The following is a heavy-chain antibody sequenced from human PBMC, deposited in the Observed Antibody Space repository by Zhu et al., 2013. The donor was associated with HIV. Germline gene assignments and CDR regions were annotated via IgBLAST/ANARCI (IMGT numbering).Heavy chain of an antibody. CDR1: GYTFTSYG. D-gene: IGHD2-15*01. CDR2: ISAYNGNT. J-gene: IGHJ5*02. CDR3: ARDKVVVVAAEAVAGMNWFDP. V-gene: IGHV1-18*01. Sequence: QVQLVQSGAEVKKPGASVKVSCKASGYTFTSYGISWVRQAPGQGLEWMGWISAYNGNTNYAQKLQGRVTMTTDTSTSTAFMELSSLRSEDTAVYYCARDKVVVVAAEAVAGMNWFDPWGQGTLVTVSS.